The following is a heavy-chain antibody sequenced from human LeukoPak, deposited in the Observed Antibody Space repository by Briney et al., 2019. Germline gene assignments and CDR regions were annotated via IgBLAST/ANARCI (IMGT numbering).Heavy chain of an antibody. J-gene: IGHJ3*02. CDR1: GGSISSGSYY. D-gene: IGHD5-24*01. Sequence: PSETLSLTCTVSGGSISSGSYYWSWIRQPAGKGLEWIGRIYTSGSTNYNPSLESRVTISVDTSENQFSLKLSSVTAADTAVHYCARERRDGYSAEGGDAFDIWGQGTMVTVSS. CDR3: ARERRDGYSAEGGDAFDI. V-gene: IGHV4-61*02. CDR2: IYTSGST.